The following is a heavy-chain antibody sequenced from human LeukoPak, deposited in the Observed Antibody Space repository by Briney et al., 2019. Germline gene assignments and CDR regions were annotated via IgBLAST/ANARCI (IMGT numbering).Heavy chain of an antibody. V-gene: IGHV4-39*01. CDR3: ARLVTEYGDYATYFYYYMDV. D-gene: IGHD4-17*01. J-gene: IGHJ6*03. CDR1: GGSISSSSYY. CDR2: IYYSGGT. Sequence: SETLSLTCTVSGGSISSSSYYWGWIRQPPGKGLEWIGSIYYSGGTYYNPSLKSRVTISVDTSKNQFSLKLSSVTAADTAVYYCARLVTEYGDYATYFYYYMDVWGKGTTVTISS.